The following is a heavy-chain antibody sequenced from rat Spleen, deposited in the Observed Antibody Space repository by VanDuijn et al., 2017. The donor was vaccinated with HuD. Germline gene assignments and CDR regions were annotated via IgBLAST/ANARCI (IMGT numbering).Heavy chain of an antibody. Sequence: QVQLKESGPGLVQPSQTLSLACTVSGFSLTSYTVIWVRQPPGKGLEWIAALSSGGNTYYNSALKSRLSISRDNSKSQVFLKMNSLQTEDTAIYFCTREGYNNWGAFAYWGQGTLVTVSS. J-gene: IGHJ3*01. D-gene: IGHD1-10*01. CDR3: TREGYNNWGAFAY. CDR2: LSSGGNT. CDR1: GFSLTSYT. V-gene: IGHV2-6*01.